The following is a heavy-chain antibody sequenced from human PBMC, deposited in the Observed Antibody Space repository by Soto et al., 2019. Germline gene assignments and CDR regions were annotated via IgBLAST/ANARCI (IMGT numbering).Heavy chain of an antibody. V-gene: IGHV3-30-3*01. Sequence: GGSLRLSCAASGFTVSNYIMHWVRQAPGKGLEWVAMILHDGNNKYYADSVKGRFTISRDNSKNTLYLQMNSLRTEDTAMYYCARDDEDGSYCDLGYWGQGTLVTVSS. D-gene: IGHD3-10*01. CDR3: ARDDEDGSYCDLGY. CDR2: ILHDGNNK. J-gene: IGHJ4*02. CDR1: GFTVSNYI.